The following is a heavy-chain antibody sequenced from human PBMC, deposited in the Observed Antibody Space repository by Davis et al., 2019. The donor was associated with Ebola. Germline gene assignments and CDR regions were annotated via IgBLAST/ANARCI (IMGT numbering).Heavy chain of an antibody. CDR2: INTDTANP. CDR3: ARAPLTGTREAMGF. J-gene: IGHJ4*02. V-gene: IGHV7-4-1*01. CDR1: GYTFNTYP. Sequence: ASVTVSCKASGYTFNTYPINWLRQAPGQGPEWMGWINTDTANPTYAPGFAGRFSFSLDTSIDTAYLEIVSLSTADTATYFCARAPLTGTREAMGFWGQGTLVTVSS. D-gene: IGHD1-1*01.